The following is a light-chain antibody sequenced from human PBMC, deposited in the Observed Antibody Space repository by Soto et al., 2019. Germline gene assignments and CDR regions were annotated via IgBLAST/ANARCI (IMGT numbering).Light chain of an antibody. CDR2: ATS. Sequence: IQWTKSPSYLTASVGDRVTITCRASQGISSYLAWYQQKPGKAPQLLIYATSTLQSGVPSRFSGSGSGTDFTLTISSLQPEDFATYYCQQLNSYPLTFGGGTKVDIK. CDR3: QQLNSYPLT. V-gene: IGKV1-9*01. J-gene: IGKJ4*01. CDR1: QGISSY.